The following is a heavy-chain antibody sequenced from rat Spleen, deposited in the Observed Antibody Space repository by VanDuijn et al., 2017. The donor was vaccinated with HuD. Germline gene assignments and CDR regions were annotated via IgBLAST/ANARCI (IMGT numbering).Heavy chain of an antibody. V-gene: IGHV2-47*01. Sequence: QVQLKESGPGLVQPSQTLSLTCTVSGLSLASNGVSWIRQPPGKGLEWMGAIWSNGGTDYNSAIKSRLSISRDTSKSQVFLKMKSLQTEDTATYYCARTYRYKIDYWGQGVMVTVSS. J-gene: IGHJ2*01. CDR2: IWSNGGT. CDR3: ARTYRYKIDY. CDR1: GLSLASNG. D-gene: IGHD1-5*01.